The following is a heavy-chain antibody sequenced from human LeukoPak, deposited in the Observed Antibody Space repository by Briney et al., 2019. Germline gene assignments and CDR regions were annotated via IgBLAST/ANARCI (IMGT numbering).Heavy chain of an antibody. Sequence: PGGSLRLSCAASGFTFSSYAMHWVRQAPGKGLEWVAVISYDGSNKYYADSVKGRFTISRDNSKNTLYLQMNSLRAEDTAVYYCARVQSLYGSGTNAFDIWGQGTMVTVSS. CDR3: ARVQSLYGSGTNAFDI. D-gene: IGHD3-10*01. CDR2: ISYDGSNK. J-gene: IGHJ3*02. CDR1: GFTFSSYA. V-gene: IGHV3-30*04.